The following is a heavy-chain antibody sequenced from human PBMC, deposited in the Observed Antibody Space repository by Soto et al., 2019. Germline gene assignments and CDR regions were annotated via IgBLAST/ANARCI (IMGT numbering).Heavy chain of an antibody. CDR1: GFTFRSYA. V-gene: IGHV3-30-3*01. J-gene: IGHJ4*02. Sequence: VQLVESGGGLVQPGGSLRLSCTASGFTFRSYAMHWVRQAPGKGLEWVAVISYSGSNTYYADSVKGRFSISRDISNNTLYLQMNSLRSEDTAVYYCARAPGGSTETFDSWGQGTLVTVSS. CDR3: ARAPGGSTETFDS. D-gene: IGHD3-10*01. CDR2: ISYSGSNT.